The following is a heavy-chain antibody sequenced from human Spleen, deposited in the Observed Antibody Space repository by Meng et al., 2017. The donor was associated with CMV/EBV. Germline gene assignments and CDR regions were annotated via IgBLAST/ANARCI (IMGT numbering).Heavy chain of an antibody. D-gene: IGHD2-2*02. CDR3: ARADIVVVPAAIVLTD. V-gene: IGHV1-69*05. J-gene: IGHJ4*02. Sequence: GACSSDAISWGRQAPGQGLEWMGGIITIFGTANYAQKFQGRVTITTDESTSTAYMELSSLRSEDTAVYYCARADIVVVPAAIVLTDWGQGTLVTVSS. CDR1: GACSSDA. CDR2: IITIFGTA.